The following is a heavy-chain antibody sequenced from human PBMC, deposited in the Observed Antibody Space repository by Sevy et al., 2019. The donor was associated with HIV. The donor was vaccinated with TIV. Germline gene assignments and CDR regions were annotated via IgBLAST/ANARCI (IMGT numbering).Heavy chain of an antibody. V-gene: IGHV3-23*01. CDR2: ISGSGGST. Sequence: GGSLRLSCAASGFTFSSYAMSWVRQAPGKGLEWVSAISGSGGSTYYADSVKGRFTISRVNSKNTLYLQMNSLRAEDTAVYYCAKEPDYITIFGVVNTAIFDYWGQGTLVTVSS. D-gene: IGHD3-3*01. J-gene: IGHJ4*02. CDR3: AKEPDYITIFGVVNTAIFDY. CDR1: GFTFSSYA.